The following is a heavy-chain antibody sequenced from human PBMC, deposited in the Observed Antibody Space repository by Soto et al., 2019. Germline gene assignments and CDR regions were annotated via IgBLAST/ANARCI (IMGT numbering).Heavy chain of an antibody. V-gene: IGHV3-21*01. Sequence: GGSLRLSCAASGFTFSSYSMNWVRQAPGKGLEWVSSISSSSSYIYYADSVKGRFTISRDNAKNSLYLQMNSLRAEDTAVYYCAAGYFDWLWFDYWGQGTLVTVSS. D-gene: IGHD3-9*01. J-gene: IGHJ4*02. CDR2: ISSSSSYI. CDR1: GFTFSSYS. CDR3: AAGYFDWLWFDY.